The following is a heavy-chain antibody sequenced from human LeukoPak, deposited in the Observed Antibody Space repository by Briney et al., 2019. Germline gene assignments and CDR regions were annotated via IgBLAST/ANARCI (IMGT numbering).Heavy chain of an antibody. CDR1: GYTFTSYG. D-gene: IGHD3-22*01. CDR3: ARGSPPRRNYDSRGYYSYYFDY. V-gene: IGHV1-18*01. J-gene: IGHJ4*02. CDR2: ISAYNGNT. Sequence: ASVKVSCKASGYTFTSYGISWVSQAPGHGLEWMGWISAYNGNTHYAQKLQGRVTMTTDTSTSTVYMELRSLRSDDTAVYYCARGSPPRRNYDSRGYYSYYFDYWGQGTLVTVSS.